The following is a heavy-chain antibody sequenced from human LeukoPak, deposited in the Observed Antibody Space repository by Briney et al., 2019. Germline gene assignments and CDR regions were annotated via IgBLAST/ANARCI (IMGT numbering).Heavy chain of an antibody. D-gene: IGHD1-26*01. CDR3: ARAEWELTRFDY. CDR1: GYTFTGYY. V-gene: IGHV1-2*02. Sequence: ASVKVSCKASGYTFTGYYIHWVRQAPGQGLERMGWINANSGGTNYAHKFQGRVTMTRDTSISSAYMELSRLRSDDTAVYYCARAEWELTRFDYWGQGTLVTVSS. J-gene: IGHJ4*02. CDR2: INANSGGT.